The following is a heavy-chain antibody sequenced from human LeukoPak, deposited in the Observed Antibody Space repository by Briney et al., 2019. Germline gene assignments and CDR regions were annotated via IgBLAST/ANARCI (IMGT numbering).Heavy chain of an antibody. CDR3: MAESSSPWEGY. J-gene: IGHJ4*02. CDR2: IKEDGSVK. CDR1: GFTFSDYY. V-gene: IGHV3-7*01. Sequence: GGSLRLSCAASGFTFSDYYMNWVRQAPGKGLEWVANIKEDGSVKNYVDSVKGRFTISRDNAKNSLYLQMNSLRAEDTAVYYCMAESSSPWEGYWGQGTLVTVSS. D-gene: IGHD6-6*01.